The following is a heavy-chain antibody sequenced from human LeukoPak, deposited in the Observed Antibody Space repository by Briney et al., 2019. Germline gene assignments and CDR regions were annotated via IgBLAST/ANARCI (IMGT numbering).Heavy chain of an antibody. CDR1: GFTVSSNS. J-gene: IGHJ6*04. CDR2: IGGSGGTT. V-gene: IGHV3/OR16-9*01. D-gene: IGHD3-10*02. Sequence: GGSLRLSCTVSGFTVSSNSMSWVRQAPGKGLEWVSAIGGSGGTTNYADSVKGRFTISRDNAKNSLYLQMNSLRAEDTAVYYCAELGITMIGGVWGKGTTVTISS. CDR3: AELGITMIGGV.